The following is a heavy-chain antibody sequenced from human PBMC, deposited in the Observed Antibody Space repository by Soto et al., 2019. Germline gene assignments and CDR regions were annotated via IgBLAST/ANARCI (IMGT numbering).Heavy chain of an antibody. Sequence: GGSLRLSCAASGFTFSSYALHWVRQAPGKGLEWVAVISYDGSNKYYADSVKGRFTISRDNSKNTLYLQMNSLRAEDTAVYYFARDSADYDGWFDPWGQGTLVTVSS. CDR3: ARDSADYDGWFDP. V-gene: IGHV3-30-3*01. CDR2: ISYDGSNK. D-gene: IGHD4-17*01. CDR1: GFTFSSYA. J-gene: IGHJ5*02.